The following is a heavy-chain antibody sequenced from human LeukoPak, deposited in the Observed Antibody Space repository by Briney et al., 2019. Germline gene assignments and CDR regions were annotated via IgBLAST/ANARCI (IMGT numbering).Heavy chain of an antibody. CDR1: GDSISSSSYF. Sequence: SETLSLTCTVSGDSISSSSYFWGWIRQPPGKGLEWIGVYHVGTTDYNPSLKSRVTISVDRSKNQFSLKLSSVTAADTAVYYCARDVLRYFDWLFTTYYMDVWGKGTTVTVSS. D-gene: IGHD3-9*01. J-gene: IGHJ6*03. CDR3: ARDVLRYFDWLFTTYYMDV. CDR2: VYHVGTT. V-gene: IGHV4-39*07.